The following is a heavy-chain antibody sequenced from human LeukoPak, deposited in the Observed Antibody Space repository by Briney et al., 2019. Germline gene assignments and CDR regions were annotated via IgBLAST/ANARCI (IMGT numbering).Heavy chain of an antibody. CDR3: ARGRGGYTGHENFDF. J-gene: IGHJ4*02. Sequence: GESLKISSKVSGYTFTGFWIGWVRQMPGKGLECLGFIYPGDSDTIYSPPFQGQVTISADKSIRTAYLQWSSLKASDSGIYYCARGRGGYTGHENFDFWGQGTLVSVSS. D-gene: IGHD5-12*01. CDR1: GYTFTGFW. V-gene: IGHV5-51*01. CDR2: IYPGDSDT.